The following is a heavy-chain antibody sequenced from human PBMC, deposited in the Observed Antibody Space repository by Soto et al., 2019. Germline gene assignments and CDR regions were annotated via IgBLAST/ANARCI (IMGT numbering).Heavy chain of an antibody. CDR2: MNPNSGNT. D-gene: IGHD6-13*01. CDR1: GYTFTSYD. CDR3: AREHSSSWRFDY. V-gene: IGHV1-8*01. Sequence: QVQLVQSGAEVKKPGASVKVSCKASGYTFTSYDINWVRQATGQGLEWMGWMNPNSGNTGYAQKXXGXLTMTTNTSISTAYMELSSLRSEDTAVYYCAREHSSSWRFDYWGQGTLVTVSS. J-gene: IGHJ4*02.